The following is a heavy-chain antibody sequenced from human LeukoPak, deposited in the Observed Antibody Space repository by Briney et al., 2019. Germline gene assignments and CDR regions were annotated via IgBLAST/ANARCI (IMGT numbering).Heavy chain of an antibody. D-gene: IGHD6-19*01. CDR2: ISYDGSNE. J-gene: IGHJ6*03. V-gene: IGHV3-30*04. Sequence: GGSLRLSCAASGFTFSSYVMHWVRQAPGKGLEWVAIISYDGSNEYYADSVKGRFTISRDNSKNTLYLQVNSLRAEDTAQYYCAKCPRVAGYYYYYMDVWGKGTTVIVSS. CDR3: AKCPRVAGYYYYYMDV. CDR1: GFTFSSYV.